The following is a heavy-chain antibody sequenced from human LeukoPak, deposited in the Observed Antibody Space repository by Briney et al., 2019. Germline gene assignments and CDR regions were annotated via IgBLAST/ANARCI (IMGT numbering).Heavy chain of an antibody. CDR3: ARGYYDSSGYYLPPPYFDY. CDR1: GGSFSGYY. D-gene: IGHD3-22*01. V-gene: IGHV4-34*01. J-gene: IGHJ4*02. CDR2: INHNGST. Sequence: SETLSLTCAVYGGSFSGYYWSWIRQPPGKGLEWIGEINHNGSTNYNPSLKSRVTISVDTSKNQFSLKLSSVTAADTAVYYCARGYYDSSGYYLPPPYFDYWGQGTLVTVSS.